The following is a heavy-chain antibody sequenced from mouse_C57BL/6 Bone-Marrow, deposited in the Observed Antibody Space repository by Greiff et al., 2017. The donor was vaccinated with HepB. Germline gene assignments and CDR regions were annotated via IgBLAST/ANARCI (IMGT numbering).Heavy chain of an antibody. J-gene: IGHJ1*03. V-gene: IGHV5-16*01. CDR3: ARDRGTTANWYFDV. CDR2: INYDGSST. Sequence: EVKLVESEGGLVQPGSSMKLSCTASGFTFSDYYMAWVRQVPEKGLEWVANINYDGSSTYYLDSLKSRFIISRDNAKKILYLQMSSLKSEDTATYYCARDRGTTANWYFDVWGTGTTVTVSS. D-gene: IGHD1-2*01. CDR1: GFTFSDYY.